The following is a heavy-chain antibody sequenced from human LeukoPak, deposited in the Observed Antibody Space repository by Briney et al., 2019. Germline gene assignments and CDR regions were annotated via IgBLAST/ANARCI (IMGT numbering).Heavy chain of an antibody. CDR2: ISSSGSTI. J-gene: IGHJ6*03. D-gene: IGHD2-2*01. CDR3: ARVPAVDYYYYMDV. V-gene: IGHV3-11*04. CDR1: GFTFSDYY. Sequence: GGSLRLSCAASGFTFSDYYMSWIRQAPGKGLEWVSYISSSGSTIYYADSVKDRFTISRDNAKNSLYLQMNSLRAEDTAVYYCARVPAVDYYYYMDVWGKGTTVTVSS.